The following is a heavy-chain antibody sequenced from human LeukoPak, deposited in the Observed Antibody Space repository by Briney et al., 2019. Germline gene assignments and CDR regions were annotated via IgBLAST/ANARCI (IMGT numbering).Heavy chain of an antibody. CDR1: GFTFDDYA. J-gene: IGHJ4*02. V-gene: IGHV3-9*01. D-gene: IGHD5-12*01. CDR3: AKDIMGSGYDPFDY. Sequence: GGSLRLSCAASGFTFDDYAMHWVRQAPGKGLECVSGISWNSGSIGYADSVKGRFTISRDNAKNSLYLQMNSLRAEDTALYYCAKDIMGSGYDPFDYWGQGTLVTVSS. CDR2: ISWNSGSI.